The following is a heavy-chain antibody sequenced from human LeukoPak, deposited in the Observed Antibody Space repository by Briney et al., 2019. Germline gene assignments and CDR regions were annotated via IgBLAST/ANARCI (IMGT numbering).Heavy chain of an antibody. CDR1: GFTFSSYA. V-gene: IGHV3-23*01. Sequence: GGSLRLSCAASGFTFSSYAMSWVRQAPGKRLEWVSAISGSGGSTYYADSVKGRFTISRDNSKNTLYLQMNCLRAEDTAVYYCAKDITLVRGVDAFDSWGQGTLVTVSS. J-gene: IGHJ4*02. CDR2: ISGSGGST. CDR3: AKDITLVRGVDAFDS. D-gene: IGHD3-10*01.